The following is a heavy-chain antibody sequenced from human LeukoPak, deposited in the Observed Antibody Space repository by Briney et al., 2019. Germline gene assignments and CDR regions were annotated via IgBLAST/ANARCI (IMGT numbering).Heavy chain of an antibody. D-gene: IGHD3-16*01. Sequence: GGSLRLSCAASGFTFSSYWMHWVRQRPGTGLVWVSRIHLDGRTTNYADSVKGRFTISRDNAKNTLSLEMNSLRPEDTAVYYCARGGSPSDYWGQGTLVSVCS. V-gene: IGHV3-74*01. J-gene: IGHJ4*02. CDR1: GFTFSSYW. CDR2: IHLDGRTT. CDR3: ARGGSPSDY.